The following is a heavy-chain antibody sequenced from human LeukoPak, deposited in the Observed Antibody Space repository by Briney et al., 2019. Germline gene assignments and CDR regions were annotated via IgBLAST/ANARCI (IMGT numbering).Heavy chain of an antibody. V-gene: IGHV4-39*07. J-gene: IGHJ2*01. CDR3: ARDYDFWSGLSRGWYFDL. D-gene: IGHD3-3*01. Sequence: PSETLSLTCTVSGGSISSSSYYWGWIRQPPGKGLEWIGEINHSGSTNYNPSLKSRVTISVDTSKNQFSLKLSSVTAADTAVYYCARDYDFWSGLSRGWYFDLWGRGTLVTVSS. CDR1: GGSISSSSYY. CDR2: INHSGST.